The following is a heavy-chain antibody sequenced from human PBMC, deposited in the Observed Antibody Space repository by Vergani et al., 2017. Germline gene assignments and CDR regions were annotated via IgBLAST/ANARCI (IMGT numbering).Heavy chain of an antibody. CDR3: ARHDVAAAGTFDY. J-gene: IGHJ4*02. CDR2: IYYSGST. Sequence: QVQLQESGPGLVKPSETLSLTCTVSGGSISSYYWSWIRQPPGKGLEWIGYIYYSGSTNYNPSLKSRVTISVDTSKNQFSLKLSSVTAADTAVYYCARHDVAAAGTFDYWGQGTLVTVSS. V-gene: IGHV4-59*08. CDR1: GGSISSYY. D-gene: IGHD6-13*01.